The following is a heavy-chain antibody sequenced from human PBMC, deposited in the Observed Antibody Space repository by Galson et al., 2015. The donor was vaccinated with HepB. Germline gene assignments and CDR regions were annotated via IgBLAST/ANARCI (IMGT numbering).Heavy chain of an antibody. CDR2: ISYDGSNK. J-gene: IGHJ4*02. V-gene: IGHV3-30*04. D-gene: IGHD6-13*01. CDR1: GFPFSDYA. CDR3: ARVGFRIAAAAFDY. Sequence: SLRLSCAASGFPFSDYAMHWVRQAPGKGLEWVAVISYDGSNKYYADSVKGRFTISRDNSKNTLYLQMNSLRAEDTAVYYCARVGFRIAAAAFDYWGQGTLVTVSS.